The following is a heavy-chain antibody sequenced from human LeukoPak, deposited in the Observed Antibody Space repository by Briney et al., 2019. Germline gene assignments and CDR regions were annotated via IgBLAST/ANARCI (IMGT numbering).Heavy chain of an antibody. D-gene: IGHD2-21*02. Sequence: GGSLRLSCAASGFTFSIYAMSWVRQAPGKWLEWVSAISGSGGTAYYAGSVKDRFTISRDNSKNTLYLQMNSLRAEDTAVYYCARDRDFPRDQFDYWGQGTLVAVSS. CDR1: GFTFSIYA. V-gene: IGHV3-23*01. J-gene: IGHJ4*02. CDR2: ISGSGGTA. CDR3: ARDRDFPRDQFDY.